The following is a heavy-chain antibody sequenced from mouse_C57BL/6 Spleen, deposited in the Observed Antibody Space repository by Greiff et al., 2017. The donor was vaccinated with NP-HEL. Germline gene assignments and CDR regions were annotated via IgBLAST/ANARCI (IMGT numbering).Heavy chain of an antibody. CDR1: GYTFTSYW. J-gene: IGHJ2*01. D-gene: IGHD1-1*01. Sequence: QVQLQQPGAELVKPGASVKLSCKASGYTFTSYWMQWVNQRPGQGLEWIGEIVPSDSYTNYNQKFKGKATLTVDTSSSTAYMQLSSLTSEDSAVYYCARWDYGSSYSFDYWGQGTTLTVSS. CDR3: ARWDYGSSYSFDY. V-gene: IGHV1-50*01. CDR2: IVPSDSYT.